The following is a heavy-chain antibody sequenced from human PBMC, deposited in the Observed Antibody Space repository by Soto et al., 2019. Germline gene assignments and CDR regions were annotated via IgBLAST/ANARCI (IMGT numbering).Heavy chain of an antibody. V-gene: IGHV4-39*01. CDR3: ASLSRILTGYSSHFDY. CDR2: IYYSGST. Sequence: SETLSLTCTVSGGSISSSSYYWGWIRQPPGKGLEWIGSIYYSGSTYYNPSLKSRVTISVDTSKNQFSLKLSSVTAADTAVYYCASLSRILTGYSSHFDYWGQGTLVTVSS. J-gene: IGHJ4*02. CDR1: GGSISSSSYY. D-gene: IGHD3-9*01.